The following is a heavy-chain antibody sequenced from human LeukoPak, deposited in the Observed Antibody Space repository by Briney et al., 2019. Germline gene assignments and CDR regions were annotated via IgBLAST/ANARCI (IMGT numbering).Heavy chain of an antibody. CDR1: GYTFTSYG. D-gene: IGHD6-19*01. CDR2: ISAYNGNT. V-gene: IGHV1-18*01. Sequence: ASVKVSCKASGYTFTSYGISWVRQAPGQGLEWMGWISAYNGNTNYAQKLQGKVIMTTDTSTSTAYMELRSLRSDDTAVYYCARDRGSSGWYGTYYFDYWGQGTLVTVSS. CDR3: ARDRGSSGWYGTYYFDY. J-gene: IGHJ4*02.